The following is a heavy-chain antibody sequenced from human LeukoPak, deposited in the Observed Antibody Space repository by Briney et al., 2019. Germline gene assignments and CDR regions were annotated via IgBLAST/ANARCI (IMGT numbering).Heavy chain of an antibody. J-gene: IGHJ4*02. Sequence: PSETLSLTCTVSGGSVSCGSYYWSWIRQPPGKGLEWIGYIYYSGSTNYNPSLKSRVTISVDTSKNQFSLKLSSVTAADTAVYYCARGLYGDYTTHFDYWGQGTLVTVSS. D-gene: IGHD4-17*01. CDR2: IYYSGST. CDR3: ARGLYGDYTTHFDY. CDR1: GGSVSCGSYY. V-gene: IGHV4-61*01.